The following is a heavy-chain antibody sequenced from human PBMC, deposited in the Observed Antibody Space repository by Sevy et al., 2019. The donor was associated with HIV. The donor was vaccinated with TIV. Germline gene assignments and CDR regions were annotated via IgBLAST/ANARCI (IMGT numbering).Heavy chain of an antibody. Sequence: SETLSLTCTVSGGSISSSSYYWGWSRQPPGKGLEWIGSIYYSGSTYYNPSLKSRVTISVDTSKNQFSLKLSSVTAADTAVYYCARHGRLGIVGATIDYWGQGTLVTVSS. D-gene: IGHD1-26*01. V-gene: IGHV4-39*01. CDR3: ARHGRLGIVGATIDY. J-gene: IGHJ4*02. CDR2: IYYSGST. CDR1: GGSISSSSYY.